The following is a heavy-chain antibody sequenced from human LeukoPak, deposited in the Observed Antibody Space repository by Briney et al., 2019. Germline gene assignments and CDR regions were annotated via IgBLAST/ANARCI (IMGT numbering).Heavy chain of an antibody. CDR1: RFTFSSYG. Sequence: PGGSLRLSCAASRFTFSSYGVHWVRQAPGKGLEWVAVIWYDGSNKYYADSVKGRFTISRDNSKNTLYLQMNSLRAEDTAVYYCARDRLPYDSSGYYDYWGQGTLVTVSP. V-gene: IGHV3-33*01. CDR2: IWYDGSNK. J-gene: IGHJ4*02. CDR3: ARDRLPYDSSGYYDY. D-gene: IGHD3-22*01.